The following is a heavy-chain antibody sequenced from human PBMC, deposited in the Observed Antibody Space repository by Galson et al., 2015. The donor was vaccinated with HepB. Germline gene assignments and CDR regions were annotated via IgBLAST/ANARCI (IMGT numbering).Heavy chain of an antibody. CDR2: ISTYANTI. J-gene: IGHJ4*02. Sequence: LRLSCAASGFTFSDYYMSWIRQAPGKGLEWVSYISTYANTIYYADSVKGRFTISRDNARNSLYLQMNSLRAEDTAVYYCAGGYEAFDYWGQGPLVTVSS. CDR1: GFTFSDYY. D-gene: IGHD3-3*01. CDR3: AGGYEAFDY. V-gene: IGHV3-11*01.